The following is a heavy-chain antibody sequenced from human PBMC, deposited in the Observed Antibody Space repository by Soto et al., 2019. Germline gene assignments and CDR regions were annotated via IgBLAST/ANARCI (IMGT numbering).Heavy chain of an antibody. D-gene: IGHD3-3*01. CDR1: GGSISSNY. J-gene: IGHJ6*02. CDR2: IYYTGST. V-gene: IGHV4-59*01. CDR3: ARSYPNTIFGVVPSRGLDV. Sequence: SETLSLTCIVSGGSISSNYWSWIRQPTGKGLEWIGYIYYTGSTNFNPSLKNRVIISVDTSKNQFSLKLSSVTAADTAVYYCARSYPNTIFGVVPSRGLDVWGQGTTVTVYS.